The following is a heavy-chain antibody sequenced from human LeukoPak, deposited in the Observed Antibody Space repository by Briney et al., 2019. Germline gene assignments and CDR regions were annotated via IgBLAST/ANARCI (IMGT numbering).Heavy chain of an antibody. CDR1: GFTFSTYA. V-gene: IGHV3-23*01. Sequence: GGSLRLSCAASGFTFSTYAMTWVRQAPGKGLEWVSAISGSGGSTYYADSVKGRFTISRDNSKNTLYLQMNSLRAEDTAVYYCANIYYDSSGYFPWGQGTLVTVSS. CDR3: ANIYYDSSGYFP. CDR2: ISGSGGST. D-gene: IGHD3-22*01. J-gene: IGHJ5*02.